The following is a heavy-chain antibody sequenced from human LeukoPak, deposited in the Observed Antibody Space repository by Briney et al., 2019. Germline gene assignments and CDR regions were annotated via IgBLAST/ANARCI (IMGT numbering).Heavy chain of an antibody. J-gene: IGHJ6*03. CDR1: GGSFSGYY. V-gene: IGHV4-34*01. CDR2: INHSGST. CDR3: ARDRDYYYMDV. Sequence: SETLSLTCAVYGGSFSGYYWSWICQPPGKGLEWIGEINHSGSTNYNPSLKSRVTISVDTSKNQFSLKLSSVTAADTAVYYCARDRDYYYMDVWGKGTTVTVSS.